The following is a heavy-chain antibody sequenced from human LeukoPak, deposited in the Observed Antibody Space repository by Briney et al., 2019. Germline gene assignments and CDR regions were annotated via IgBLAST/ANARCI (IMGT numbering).Heavy chain of an antibody. D-gene: IGHD2-15*01. Sequence: GGSLRLSCAASEFTFTNYAMSWVRQAPGKGLEWVSSFVGGGSGTYYADSVKGRFIISRDNSENTLSLQMNSLRAEDTAVYYCAKHGSSYYFDYWGQGTLVTVSS. CDR2: FVGGGSGT. J-gene: IGHJ4*02. CDR1: EFTFTNYA. CDR3: AKHGSSYYFDY. V-gene: IGHV3-23*01.